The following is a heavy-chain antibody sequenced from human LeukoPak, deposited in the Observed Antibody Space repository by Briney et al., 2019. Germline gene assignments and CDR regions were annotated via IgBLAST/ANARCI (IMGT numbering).Heavy chain of an antibody. D-gene: IGHD5-18*01. CDR3: ARGRGYSYGPGFDP. CDR1: GFTFSSYS. CDR2: ISSSSSTI. J-gene: IGHJ5*02. V-gene: IGHV3-48*01. Sequence: GGSLRLSCAASGFTFSSYSMNWVRQAPGKGLEWVSYISSSSSTIYYADSVKGRLTISRDNAKNSLYLQMNSLRAEDTAVYYCARGRGYSYGPGFDPWGQGTLVTVSS.